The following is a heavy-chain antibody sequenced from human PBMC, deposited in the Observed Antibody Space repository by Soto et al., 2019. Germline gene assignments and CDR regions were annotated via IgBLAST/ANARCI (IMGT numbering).Heavy chain of an antibody. CDR1: GFTFSSYW. J-gene: IGHJ5*02. CDR2: IKQDGSEK. D-gene: IGHD6-6*01. V-gene: IGHV3-7*01. Sequence: GGSLRLSCAASGFTFSSYWMSWVRQAPGKGLEWVANIKQDGSEKYYVDSVKGRFTISRDNAKNSLYLQMNSLRAEDTAVYYGSRSIAARLNWFAPCGQGSLVTVSS. CDR3: SRSIAARLNWFAP.